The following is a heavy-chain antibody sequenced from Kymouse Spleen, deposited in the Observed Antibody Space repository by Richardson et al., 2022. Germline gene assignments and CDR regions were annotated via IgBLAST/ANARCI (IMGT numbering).Heavy chain of an antibody. Sequence: QVQLQQWGAGLLKPSETLSLTCAVYGGSFSGYYWSWIRQPPGKGLEWIGEINHSGSTNYNPSLKSRVTISVDTSKNQFSLKLSSVTAADTAVYYCARLGMGNYYYYGMDVWGQGTTVTVSS. CDR2: INHSGST. D-gene: IGHD7-27*02. J-gene: IGHJ6*02. CDR3: ARLGMGNYYYYGMDV. V-gene: IGHV4-34*01. CDR1: GGSFSGYY.